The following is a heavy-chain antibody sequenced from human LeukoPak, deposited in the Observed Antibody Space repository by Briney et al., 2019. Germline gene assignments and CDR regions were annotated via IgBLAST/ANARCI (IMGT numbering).Heavy chain of an antibody. CDR3: ARVGARGYSSGWYFT. Sequence: GASVKVSCKASRYTFTGYYMHWVRQAPGQGLEWMGWINPNSGGTNYAQKFQGRVTMTRDTSISTAYMELSRLRSDDTAVYYCARVGARGYSSGWYFTWGQGTLVTVSS. CDR1: RYTFTGYY. CDR2: INPNSGGT. D-gene: IGHD6-19*01. V-gene: IGHV1-2*02. J-gene: IGHJ5*02.